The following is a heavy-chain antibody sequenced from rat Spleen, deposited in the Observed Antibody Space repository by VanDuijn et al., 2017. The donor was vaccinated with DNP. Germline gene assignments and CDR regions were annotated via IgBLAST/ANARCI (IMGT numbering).Heavy chain of an antibody. CDR3: IQRTTYG. D-gene: IGHD1-11*01. CDR2: ITNSGGNT. Sequence: EVQLVESGGGLVQPGRSLKLSCAVSGFIFSNSDMAWVRQAPTKSLEWVASITNSGGNTYYRDSVKGRFTISRDNAKSTLYLQMDSLRSEDTATYYCIQRTTYGWGQGVMVTVSS. V-gene: IGHV5-25*01. J-gene: IGHJ2*01. CDR1: GFIFSNSD.